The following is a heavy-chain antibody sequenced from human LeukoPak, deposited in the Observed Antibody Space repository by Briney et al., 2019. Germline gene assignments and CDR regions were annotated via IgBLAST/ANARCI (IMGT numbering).Heavy chain of an antibody. CDR2: IIPIFGTA. CDR1: GGTFSSDA. CDR3: ARARFCSGGSCYATADS. V-gene: IGHV1-69*13. D-gene: IGHD2-15*01. Sequence: SVKVSCKASGGTFSSDAISWVRQAPGQGLEWRGGIIPIFGTANYAQKFQGRVTIIADESTSTAYMELSSLRSEDTAVYYCARARFCSGGSCYATADSWGQGTLVTVSS. J-gene: IGHJ4*02.